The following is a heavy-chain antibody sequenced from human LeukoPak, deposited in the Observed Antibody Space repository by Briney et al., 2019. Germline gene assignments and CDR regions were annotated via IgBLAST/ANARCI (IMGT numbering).Heavy chain of an antibody. D-gene: IGHD2-15*01. CDR2: YIPIFGTA. J-gene: IGHJ4*02. CDR3: ARDPGYCNGGSCYSAYFDF. CDR1: GGTFSNYA. Sequence: SVKVSCKASGGTFSNYAISWVRQAPGRGLEWMGNYIPIFGTAIYAQKFQGRVTITTDASTSTAFMELSSLRSEDTAVYYCARDPGYCNGGSCYSAYFDFWGQGTPVTVSS. V-gene: IGHV1-69*05.